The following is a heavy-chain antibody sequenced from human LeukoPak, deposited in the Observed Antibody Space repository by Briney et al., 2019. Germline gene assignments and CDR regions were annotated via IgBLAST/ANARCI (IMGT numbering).Heavy chain of an antibody. V-gene: IGHV3-23*01. Sequence: PGGSLRLSCAASGFTFSSYAMSWVRQAPGKGLEWVSAISGSGGSTYYADSVKGRFTISRDNSKNTLYLQMNSLRAEDTAVYYCAKVNAPCGGSCYTRKYAFDIWGQGTMVTVSS. CDR1: GFTFSSYA. CDR2: ISGSGGST. J-gene: IGHJ3*02. D-gene: IGHD2-15*01. CDR3: AKVNAPCGGSCYTRKYAFDI.